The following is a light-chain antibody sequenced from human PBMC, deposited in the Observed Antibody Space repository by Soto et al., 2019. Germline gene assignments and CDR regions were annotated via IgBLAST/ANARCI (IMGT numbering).Light chain of an antibody. CDR3: QQYGNSPIT. V-gene: IGKV3-20*01. J-gene: IGKJ5*01. Sequence: EIVLTQSPGTLSLSPGERATLSCRASQSVGSSLSWYQQKPGQAPRLLFYGASNRATAIPDRFSGSGSGTDFTLTISRLEPEDFAVYYCQQYGNSPITFGQGTRLEIK. CDR1: QSVGSS. CDR2: GAS.